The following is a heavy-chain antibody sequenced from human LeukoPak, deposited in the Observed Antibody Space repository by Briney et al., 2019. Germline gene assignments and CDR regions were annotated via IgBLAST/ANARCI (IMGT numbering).Heavy chain of an antibody. CDR3: ARIAPYYYYYYMDV. J-gene: IGHJ6*03. CDR1: GGSFSAYY. CDR2: INHSGST. V-gene: IGHV4-34*01. Sequence: SETLSLTCAVYGGSFSAYYWSWIRQPPGKGLEWIGEINHSGSTNYNPSLKSRVTISVDTSKNQFSLKLSSVTAADTAVYYCARIAPYYYYYYMDVWGKGTTVTVSS. D-gene: IGHD6-13*01.